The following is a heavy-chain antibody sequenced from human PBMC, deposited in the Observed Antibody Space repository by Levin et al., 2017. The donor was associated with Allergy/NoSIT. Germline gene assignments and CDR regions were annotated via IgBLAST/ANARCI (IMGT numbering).Heavy chain of an antibody. D-gene: IGHD6-13*01. J-gene: IGHJ4*02. CDR1: GFTFSSYG. CDR3: AKDQWYSSSWSRRDVAKLWDY. CDR2: ISYDGSNK. V-gene: IGHV3-30*18. Sequence: GGSLRLSCAASGFTFSSYGMHWVRQAPGKGLEWVAVISYDGSNKYYADSVKGRFTISRDNSKNTLYLQMNSLRAEDTAVYYCAKDQWYSSSWSRRDVAKLWDYWGQGTLVTVSS.